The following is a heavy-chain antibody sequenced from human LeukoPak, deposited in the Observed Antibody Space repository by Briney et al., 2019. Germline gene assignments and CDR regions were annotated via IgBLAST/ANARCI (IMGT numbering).Heavy chain of an antibody. CDR3: ARVYSDSWPGYYFDN. V-gene: IGHV4-34*01. D-gene: IGHD6-13*01. CDR2: INHSGNT. Sequence: SETLSLTCGVYGGPFSGYYWSWLRQPPEKGLEWIAEINHSGNTNYNPSLKSRVTISADTSKNQFSLKLSSVTAADTAVYYCARVYSDSWPGYYFDNWGQGTLVTVSS. J-gene: IGHJ4*02. CDR1: GGPFSGYY.